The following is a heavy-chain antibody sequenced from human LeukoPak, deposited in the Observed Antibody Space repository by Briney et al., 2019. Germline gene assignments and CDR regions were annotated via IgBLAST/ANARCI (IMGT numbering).Heavy chain of an antibody. D-gene: IGHD4-23*01. CDR2: ISSSGSTI. Sequence: GGSLRLSCAASGFTFSSYEMTWVRQAPGKGLEWVSYISSSGSTIYYADSVKGRFTISRDNAKNSLYLQMNSLRAEDTAVYYCARTYGGNSYYYYGMDVWGQGTTVTVSS. CDR3: ARTYGGNSYYYYGMDV. V-gene: IGHV3-48*03. J-gene: IGHJ6*02. CDR1: GFTFSSYE.